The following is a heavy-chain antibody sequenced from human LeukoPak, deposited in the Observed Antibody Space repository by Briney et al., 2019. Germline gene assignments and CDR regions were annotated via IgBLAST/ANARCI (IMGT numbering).Heavy chain of an antibody. Sequence: ASVKVSCKASGYTFTSYSISWVRQAPGQGLEWMGWISAYNGNTNYAQKLQGRVTMTTDTSTSTAYMELRSLRSEDTAVYYCATDSLGSFDYWGQGTLVTVSS. CDR3: ATDSLGSFDY. J-gene: IGHJ4*02. V-gene: IGHV1-18*01. CDR2: ISAYNGNT. CDR1: GYTFTSYS. D-gene: IGHD7-27*01.